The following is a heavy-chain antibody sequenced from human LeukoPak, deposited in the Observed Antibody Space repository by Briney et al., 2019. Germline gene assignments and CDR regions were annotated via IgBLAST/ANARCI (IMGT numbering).Heavy chain of an antibody. D-gene: IGHD6-13*01. CDR2: INHSGST. J-gene: IGHJ5*02. V-gene: IGHV4-34*01. CDR3: ARGGRRQQLVRRFDP. CDR1: GGSFSGYY. Sequence: SETLSLTCAVYGGSFSGYYWSWIRQPPGKGLEWIGEINHSGSTNYNPSLKMRVTISVDTSKNQFSLKLSSVTAADTAVYYCARGGRRQQLVRRFDPWGQGTLVTVSS.